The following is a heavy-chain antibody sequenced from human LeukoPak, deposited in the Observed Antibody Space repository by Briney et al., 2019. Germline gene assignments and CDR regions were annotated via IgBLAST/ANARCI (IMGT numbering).Heavy chain of an antibody. V-gene: IGHV3-23*01. CDR3: AKLRSADWGPIDC. Sequence: GGSLRLSCAASGFTFSSYAMSWFPQAPGKGLEWVSGISDSGGSTYYADSVKGRFTISRDNSKSTLFLQMNSLRAEDTAVYYCAKLRSADWGPIDCGGQGTLVTVSS. CDR1: GFTFSSYA. CDR2: ISDSGGST. D-gene: IGHD7-27*01. J-gene: IGHJ4*02.